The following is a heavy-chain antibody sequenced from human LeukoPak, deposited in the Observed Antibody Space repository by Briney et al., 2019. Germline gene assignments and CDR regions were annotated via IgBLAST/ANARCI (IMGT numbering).Heavy chain of an antibody. V-gene: IGHV1-8*01. D-gene: IGHD3-10*01. CDR3: ARSINYGSGSHKYYFDY. CDR2: MNPNSGNT. Sequence: AASVKVSCKASGYTFTSYEINWVRQATGQGLEWMGWMNPNSGNTGYAQKFQGRVTVTRNTSISTAYMELSSLRSEDTAVYYCARSINYGSGSHKYYFDYWGQGTLVTVSS. J-gene: IGHJ4*02. CDR1: GYTFTSYE.